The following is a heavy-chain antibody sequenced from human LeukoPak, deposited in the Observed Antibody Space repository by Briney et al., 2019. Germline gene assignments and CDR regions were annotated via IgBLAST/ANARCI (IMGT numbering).Heavy chain of an antibody. D-gene: IGHD1-1*01. CDR2: ISGSGGST. CDR1: GFTFSSYA. CDR3: AKTGAGTWRNDFDY. V-gene: IGHV3-23*01. J-gene: IGHJ4*02. Sequence: AGGSLRLSCAASGFTFSSYAMSWVRQAPGKGLEWVSAISGSGGSTYYADSVKGRFTISRDNSKNTLYLQMNSLRAEDTAVYYCAKTGAGTWRNDFDYWGQGTLVTVSS.